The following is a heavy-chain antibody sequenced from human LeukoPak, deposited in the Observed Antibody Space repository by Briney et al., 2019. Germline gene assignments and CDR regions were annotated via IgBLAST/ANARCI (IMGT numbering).Heavy chain of an antibody. CDR3: ARDIRGPLDY. V-gene: IGHV1-2*02. Sequence: ASVKVSCKASGYTITTYYIHWVRQAPGQGLEWMGWVDPKSGKTNYSQKFQGRATMTRDTSINTAYMGVMRLKSDDTALYYCARDIRGPLDYWGQGTRVTVSS. J-gene: IGHJ4*02. CDR2: VDPKSGKT. D-gene: IGHD5-12*01. CDR1: GYTITTYY.